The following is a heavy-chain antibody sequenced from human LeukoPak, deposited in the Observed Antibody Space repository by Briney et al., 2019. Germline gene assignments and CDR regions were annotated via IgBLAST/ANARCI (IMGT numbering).Heavy chain of an antibody. D-gene: IGHD1-26*01. CDR2: IYSGGST. CDR3: AREFRRVGY. J-gene: IGHJ4*02. Sequence: ETLSLTCTVSGGSISSYHWSWIRQPPGKGLEWVSVIYSGGSTYYADSVKGRFTISRDNSKNTLYLQMNSLRAEDTAVYYCAREFRRVGYWGQGTLVTVSS. V-gene: IGHV3-53*01. CDR1: GGSISSYH.